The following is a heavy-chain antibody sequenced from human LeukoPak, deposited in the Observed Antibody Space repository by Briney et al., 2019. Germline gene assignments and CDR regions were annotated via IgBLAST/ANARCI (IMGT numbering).Heavy chain of an antibody. D-gene: IGHD2-2*01. CDR3: ARDISPYCSSTSCSNWFDP. CDR2: IYHSGST. J-gene: IGHJ5*02. V-gene: IGHV4-30-2*01. CDR1: GGSISSGGYS. Sequence: SETLSLTCAVSGGSISSGGYSWSWIRQPPGKGLEWIGYIYHSGSTYYNPSLKGRVTISVDRSKNQFSLKLSSVTAADTAVYYCARDISPYCSSTSCSNWFDPWGQGTLVTVSS.